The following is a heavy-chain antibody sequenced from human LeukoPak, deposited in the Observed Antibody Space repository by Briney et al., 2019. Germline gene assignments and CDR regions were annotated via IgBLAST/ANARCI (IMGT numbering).Heavy chain of an antibody. J-gene: IGHJ4*02. D-gene: IGHD1-1*01. CDR3: AKAEGTGTTGTNPYYFDY. Sequence: GGSLRLSCAASGFTFDDYAMHWVRQAPGKGLEWVSLISGDGGNTYYADSVKGRLTFSRDNSKNSLYLQMNSLRTEDTALYYCAKAEGTGTTGTNPYYFDYWGQGTLVTVSS. V-gene: IGHV3-43*02. CDR2: ISGDGGNT. CDR1: GFTFDDYA.